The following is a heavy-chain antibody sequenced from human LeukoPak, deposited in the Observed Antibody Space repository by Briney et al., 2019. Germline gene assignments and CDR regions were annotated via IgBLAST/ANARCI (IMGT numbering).Heavy chain of an antibody. Sequence: PGRSLRLSCAASGFTFDDYAMHWVRQAPGKGLEWVSGISWNSGSIGYADSVKGRFTISRDNAKNSLYLQMDSLRAEDTAVYYCARETKRGYSGPDYWGQGTLVTVSS. CDR2: ISWNSGSI. D-gene: IGHD5-12*01. V-gene: IGHV3-9*01. J-gene: IGHJ4*02. CDR1: GFTFDDYA. CDR3: ARETKRGYSGPDY.